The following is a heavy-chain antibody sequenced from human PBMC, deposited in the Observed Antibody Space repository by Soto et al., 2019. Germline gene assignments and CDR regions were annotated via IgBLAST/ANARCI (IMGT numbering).Heavy chain of an antibody. D-gene: IGHD6-6*01. CDR2: IYYSGST. J-gene: IGHJ4*02. CDR3: ARGGRVYYLDY. Sequence: SETLSLTCTVSGGSISSGGYSWSWIPQHPGKGLEWIGYIYYSGSTYYNPSLKSRVTISVDTSKNQFSLKLSSVTAADTAVYYCARGGRVYYLDYWGQGTLVTVSS. CDR1: GGSISSGGYS. V-gene: IGHV4-31*03.